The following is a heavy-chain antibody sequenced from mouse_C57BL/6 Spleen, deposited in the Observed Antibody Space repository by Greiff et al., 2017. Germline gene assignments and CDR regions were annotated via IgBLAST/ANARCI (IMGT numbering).Heavy chain of an antibody. D-gene: IGHD1-1*01. CDR2: INPSSGYT. CDR3: ARPYYYGSSPYAMDY. CDR1: GYTFTSYT. V-gene: IGHV1-4*01. J-gene: IGHJ4*01. Sequence: QVQLQQSGAELARPGASVKMSCKASGYTFTSYTMHWVKQRPGQGLEWIGYINPSSGYTKYNQKFKDKATLTADKSSSTAYMQLSSLTSEDSAVDYCARPYYYGSSPYAMDYWGQGTSVTVSS.